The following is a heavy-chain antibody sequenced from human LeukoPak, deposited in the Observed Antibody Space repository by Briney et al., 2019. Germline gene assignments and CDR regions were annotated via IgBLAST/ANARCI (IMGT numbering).Heavy chain of an antibody. D-gene: IGHD4/OR15-4a*01. CDR3: ARRAGAYSHPYDY. CDR1: GFTFDDYA. V-gene: IGHV3-9*01. CDR2: ISWNSGSI. J-gene: IGHJ4*02. Sequence: GGSLGLSCAASGFTFDDYAMHWVRQAPGKGLEWVSGISWNSGSIGYADSVKGRFTISRDNAKNSLYLQMNSLRAEDTAVYYCARRAGAYSHPYDYWGQGTLATVSS.